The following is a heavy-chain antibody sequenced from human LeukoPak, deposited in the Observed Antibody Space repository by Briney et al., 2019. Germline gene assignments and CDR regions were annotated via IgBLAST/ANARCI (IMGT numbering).Heavy chain of an antibody. Sequence: GGSLRLSCVGSGFTFSIYVIHWVRQAPDKGLEWVAFMRYDGSDKYYADSVKGRFTISRDNSKSTLYLQMNSLRVEDTAVYYCAKGFGSADYWGRGPLVTVSS. V-gene: IGHV3-30*02. D-gene: IGHD6-19*01. CDR1: GFTFSIYV. CDR3: AKGFGSADY. J-gene: IGHJ4*02. CDR2: MRYDGSDK.